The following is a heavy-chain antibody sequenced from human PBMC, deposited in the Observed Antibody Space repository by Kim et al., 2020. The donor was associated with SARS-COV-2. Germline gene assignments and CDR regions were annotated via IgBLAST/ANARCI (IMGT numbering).Heavy chain of an antibody. J-gene: IGHJ3*02. V-gene: IGHV3-48*03. D-gene: IGHD3-10*01. CDR3: ARDPAGLSTMAPFGAFDI. CDR1: GFTFSSYE. Sequence: GGSLRLSCAASGFTFSSYEMNWVRQAPGKGLEWVSYISSSGSTIYYADSVKGRFTISRDNAKNSLYLQMNSLRAEDTAVYYCARDPAGLSTMAPFGAFDIWGQGTMVTVSS. CDR2: ISSSGSTI.